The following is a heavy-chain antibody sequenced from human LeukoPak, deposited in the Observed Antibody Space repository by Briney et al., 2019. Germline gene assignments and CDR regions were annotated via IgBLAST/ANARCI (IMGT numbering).Heavy chain of an antibody. CDR1: GYTFTSYA. D-gene: IGHD6-19*01. CDR3: ARDVIAVAGYAEYFQH. Sequence: GASVKVSCKASGYTFTSYAMHWVPQAPGQRLEWMGWINAGNGNTKYSQKFQGRVTITRDTSASTAYMELSSLRSEDTAVYYCARDVIAVAGYAEYFQHWGQGTLVTVSS. V-gene: IGHV1-3*01. J-gene: IGHJ1*01. CDR2: INAGNGNT.